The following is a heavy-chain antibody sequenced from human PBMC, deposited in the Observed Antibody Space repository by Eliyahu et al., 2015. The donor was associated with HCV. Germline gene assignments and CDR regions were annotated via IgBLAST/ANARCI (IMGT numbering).Heavy chain of an antibody. Sequence: QVQLQESGPGLVKPSQTLSLTCTVSGASLTNGNYFWSWIRQHPGKGLEWIGHIHYSGRTHYNPSLQSRVTISVDTSKNQFSLKLSSVSAADTAVYYCARTRDVDILTAYSNNWFDRWGQGTLVTVSS. CDR1: GASLTNGNYF. CDR3: ARTRDVDILTAYSNNWFDR. V-gene: IGHV4-31*03. D-gene: IGHD3-9*01. CDR2: IHYSGRT. J-gene: IGHJ5*02.